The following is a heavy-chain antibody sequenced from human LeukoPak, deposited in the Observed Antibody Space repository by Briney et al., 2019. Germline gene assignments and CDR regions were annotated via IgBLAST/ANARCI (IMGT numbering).Heavy chain of an antibody. CDR2: ISGGGDNT. V-gene: IGHV3-23*01. D-gene: IGHD2-15*01. CDR1: GFTFSTYA. J-gene: IGHJ6*02. Sequence: GGSLRLSCAASGFTFSTYAMSWVRQAPGMRLEWVSIISGGGDNTHYAASVKGRFTISRDNSKNTLYLQMNSLRAEDTAVYYCAKESAEGSYYGMGVWGQGTTVTVSS. CDR3: AKESAEGSYYGMGV.